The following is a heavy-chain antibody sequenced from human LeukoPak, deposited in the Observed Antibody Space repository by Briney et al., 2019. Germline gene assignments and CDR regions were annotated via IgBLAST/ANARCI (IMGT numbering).Heavy chain of an antibody. D-gene: IGHD6-13*01. CDR3: ARGSSSWYYLDY. J-gene: IGHJ4*02. CDR1: GDSISSYY. CDR2: IHPSGST. Sequence: SETLSLTCTVSGDSISSYYWSWIRQPAGKGLEWIGRIHPSGSTNYNPSLKSRVTLSVDTSKNQFSLKLSSVTAADTAVYYCARGSSSWYYLDYWGQGTLVTVSS. V-gene: IGHV4-4*07.